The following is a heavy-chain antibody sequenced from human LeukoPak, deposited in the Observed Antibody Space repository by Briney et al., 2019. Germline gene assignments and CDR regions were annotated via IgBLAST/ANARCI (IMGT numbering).Heavy chain of an antibody. D-gene: IGHD6-25*01. CDR2: MSTSGNS. J-gene: IGHJ5*02. CDR1: GGSISGYY. CDR3: ARESGSMRWFDP. Sequence: PSETLSLTCTVSGGSISGYYWSWLRQPAGKGLEWLGRMSTSGNSNYIPSLVSRVTMSVDTSKNQFSLNLSSVTAADTAVYYCARESGSMRWFDPWGQGTLVTVSS. V-gene: IGHV4-4*07.